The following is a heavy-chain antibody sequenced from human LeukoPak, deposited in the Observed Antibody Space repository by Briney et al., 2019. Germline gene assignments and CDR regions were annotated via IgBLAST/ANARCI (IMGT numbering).Heavy chain of an antibody. D-gene: IGHD1-26*01. CDR1: GGSITSYY. Sequence: SETLSLTCTVSGGSITSYYWSWIRQPPGEGLEWIGYIDTSGSTNYNPSLKSRVTISVDTSKNQFSLKLSSVTAADTAVYYCATTTKLAWFDPWGQGTLVTVSS. V-gene: IGHV4-4*09. J-gene: IGHJ5*02. CDR2: IDTSGST. CDR3: ATTTKLAWFDP.